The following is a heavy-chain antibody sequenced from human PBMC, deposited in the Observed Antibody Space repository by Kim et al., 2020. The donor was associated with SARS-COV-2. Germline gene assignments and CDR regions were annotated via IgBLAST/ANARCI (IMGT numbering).Heavy chain of an antibody. CDR1: GFTFSHYA. D-gene: IGHD3-10*01. Sequence: GGSLRLSCAVSGFTFSHYAMTWVRQAPGKGLEWVSSISGRDATTNYADSVKGRFTISRDISKNTLFLQLNSLRAEDTALYYCAKDPSAYGLGLGAFDIWG. CDR2: ISGRDATT. CDR3: AKDPSAYGLGLGAFDI. V-gene: IGHV3-23*01. J-gene: IGHJ3*02.